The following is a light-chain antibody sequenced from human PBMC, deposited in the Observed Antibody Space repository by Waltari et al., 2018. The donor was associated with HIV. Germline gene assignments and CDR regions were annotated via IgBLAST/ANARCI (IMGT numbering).Light chain of an antibody. CDR2: YDN. CDR1: NIERKS. V-gene: IGLV3-21*04. J-gene: IGLJ3*02. CDR3: AAWDDSLSGRV. Sequence: VLTQPPSVSVAPGKTATITCGGKNIERKSVHWYQQKPGQAPVLVIYYDNDRPSGVPGRFSGSKSGTSASLAISGLRSEDEADYYCAAWDDSLSGRVFGGGTNLTVL.